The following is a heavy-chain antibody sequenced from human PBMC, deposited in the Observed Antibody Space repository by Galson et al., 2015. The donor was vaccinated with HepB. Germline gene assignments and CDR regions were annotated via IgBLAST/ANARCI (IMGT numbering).Heavy chain of an antibody. Sequence: QSGAEVKKPGASVKVSCKASGYTFTNYYLHWVRQAPGHGLEWMGIINPSGGRTSEAQKFQGRVTMTRDTSTSTVYMELSSLRSEDTAVYYCARDPNTEWLLAPYFDYWGQGTLVTVST. J-gene: IGHJ4*02. CDR2: INPSGGRT. D-gene: IGHD3-3*01. CDR3: ARDPNTEWLLAPYFDY. CDR1: GYTFTNYY. V-gene: IGHV1-46*01.